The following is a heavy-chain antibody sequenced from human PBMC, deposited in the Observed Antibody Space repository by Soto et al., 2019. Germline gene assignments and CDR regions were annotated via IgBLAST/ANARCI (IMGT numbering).Heavy chain of an antibody. CDR2: MNPNSGNT. D-gene: IGHD5-18*01. Sequence: ASVKVSCKASGYTFTSYDINWVRQATGQGLEWMGWMNPNSGNTGYAQKFQGRVTITRNTSISTAYMEPSSLRAEDTAVYYCAKDGYTHGQPDYWGQGTLVTVSS. V-gene: IGHV1-8*01. CDR3: AKDGYTHGQPDY. CDR1: GYTFTSYD. J-gene: IGHJ4*02.